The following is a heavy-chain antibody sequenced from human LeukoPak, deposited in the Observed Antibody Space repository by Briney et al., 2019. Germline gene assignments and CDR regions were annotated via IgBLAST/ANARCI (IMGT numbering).Heavy chain of an antibody. J-gene: IGHJ4*02. CDR1: GFTFSSYS. CDR2: ISSSSSYI. CDR3: ARRPYRYYDSSGYSNRFDY. D-gene: IGHD3-22*01. Sequence: GGSLRLSCAASGFTFSSYSMNWVRQAPGKGLERVSSISSSSSYIYYADSVKGRFTISRDNAKNSLYLQMNSLRAEDTAVYYCARRPYRYYDSSGYSNRFDYWGQGTLVTVSS. V-gene: IGHV3-21*01.